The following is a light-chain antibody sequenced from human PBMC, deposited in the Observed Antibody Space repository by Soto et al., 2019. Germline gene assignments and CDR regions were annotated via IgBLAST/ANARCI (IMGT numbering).Light chain of an antibody. J-gene: IGKJ2*01. Sequence: DIVLTQSPCTLSLSPGERATLSCRASQSVSSSYLAWYQQKPGQAPRLLIYGASSRATGVPDRFSGSGSGTDLALIISRREPEDFAVYYCQQYGSSWYTFGQGTKLEIK. CDR2: GAS. V-gene: IGKV3-20*01. CDR1: QSVSSSY. CDR3: QQYGSSWYT.